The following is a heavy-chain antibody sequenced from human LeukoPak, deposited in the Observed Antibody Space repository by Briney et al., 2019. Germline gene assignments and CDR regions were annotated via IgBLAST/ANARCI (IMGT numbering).Heavy chain of an antibody. CDR2: FDPEDGET. CDR1: GYTLTELS. J-gene: IGHJ4*02. D-gene: IGHD3-22*01. Sequence: VASVKVSCKVSGYTLTELSMHWVRQAPGKGLEWMGGFDPEDGETIYAQKFQGRVTMTEDTSTDTAYMELSSLRSEDTAVYYCATGPNYYDSCGYYYNYWGQGTLVTVSS. V-gene: IGHV1-24*01. CDR3: ATGPNYYDSCGYYYNY.